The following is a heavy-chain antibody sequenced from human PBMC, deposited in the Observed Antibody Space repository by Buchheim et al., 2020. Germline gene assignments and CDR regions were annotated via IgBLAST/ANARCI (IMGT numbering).Heavy chain of an antibody. D-gene: IGHD3-22*01. CDR1: GFTFSSYA. CDR3: AKDSNRRSSSYYYGSTHGMDV. CDR2: ISGSGGST. Sequence: EVQLLESGGGLVQPGGSLRLSCAASGFTFSSYAMSWVRQAPGKGLEWVSAISGSGGSTYYADSVKGRFTISRDNSKNTLYLQMNSLRAEDTAVYYCAKDSNRRSSSYYYGSTHGMDVWGQGTT. J-gene: IGHJ6*02. V-gene: IGHV3-23*01.